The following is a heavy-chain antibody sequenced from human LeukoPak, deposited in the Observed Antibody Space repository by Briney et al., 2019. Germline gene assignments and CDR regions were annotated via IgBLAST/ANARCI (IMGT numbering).Heavy chain of an antibody. V-gene: IGHV6-1*01. CDR3: AKDLGVYRKVGATRFTAFDI. J-gene: IGHJ3*02. D-gene: IGHD1-26*01. CDR2: TYYRSKWYN. CDR1: GDSVSSYSAA. Sequence: SQTLSLTCAISGDSVSSYSAAWNWIRQSPSRGLEWLGRTYYRSKWYNDYAVSVKSRITINADTSKNQFSLQLNSVTPEDTAVYYCAKDLGVYRKVGATRFTAFDIWGQGTMVTVSS.